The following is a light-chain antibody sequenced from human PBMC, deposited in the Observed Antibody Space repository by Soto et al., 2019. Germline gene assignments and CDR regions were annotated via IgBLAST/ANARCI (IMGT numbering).Light chain of an antibody. V-gene: IGLV1-47*01. CDR2: RND. J-gene: IGLJ2*01. CDR3: AAWDDSLSAVV. Sequence: QSVLTQPPSASGTPGQRVTISCSGSSSNIGSNYVYWYQQFPGSAPKLLIYRNDQRPSGVPDRFSGSKSGTSASLAISGPRSEDEADYYCAAWDDSLSAVVFGGGTKLTVX. CDR1: SSNIGSNY.